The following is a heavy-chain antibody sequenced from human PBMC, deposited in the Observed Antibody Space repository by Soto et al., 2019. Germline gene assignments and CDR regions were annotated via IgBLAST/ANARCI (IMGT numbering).Heavy chain of an antibody. Sequence: ASVKVSCKASGYTFTSCAMHWVRQAPGQRLEWMGWINAGNGNTKYSQKFQGRVTITRDTSASTAYMELSSLRSEDTAVYYCARDQGAAVAGYYYFDYWGQGTLVTVSS. CDR1: GYTFTSCA. CDR3: ARDQGAAVAGYYYFDY. CDR2: INAGNGNT. J-gene: IGHJ4*02. D-gene: IGHD6-19*01. V-gene: IGHV1-3*01.